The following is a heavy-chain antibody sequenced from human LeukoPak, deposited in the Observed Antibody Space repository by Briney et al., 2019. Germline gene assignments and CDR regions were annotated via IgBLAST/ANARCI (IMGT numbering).Heavy chain of an antibody. V-gene: IGHV1-2*02. CDR1: GYTFTGYY. J-gene: IGHJ4*02. Sequence: ASVKVSCTASGYTFTGYYMHWVRQAPGQGLEWMGWINPNSGGTNYAQKFQGRVTMTRDTSISTAYMELSRLRSDDTAVYYCARGGYLAVYPEDYWGQGTLVTVSS. CDR2: INPNSGGT. D-gene: IGHD2-2*02. CDR3: ARGGYLAVYPEDY.